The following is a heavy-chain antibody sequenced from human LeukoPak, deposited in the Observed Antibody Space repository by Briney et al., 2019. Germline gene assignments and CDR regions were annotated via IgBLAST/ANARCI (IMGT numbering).Heavy chain of an antibody. V-gene: IGHV4-4*07. CDR2: IYTSGST. CDR3: ARVKVYCSSTSCPLGWFDP. Sequence: PSETLSLTCTVSGGSFSNYYWSWIRQPAGKGLEWIGRIYTSGSTNYNPSVKSRVTMSVDTSNNQFSLKLSSVTAADTAVYYCARVKVYCSSTSCPLGWFDPWGQGTLVTVSS. D-gene: IGHD2-2*01. CDR1: GGSFSNYY. J-gene: IGHJ5*02.